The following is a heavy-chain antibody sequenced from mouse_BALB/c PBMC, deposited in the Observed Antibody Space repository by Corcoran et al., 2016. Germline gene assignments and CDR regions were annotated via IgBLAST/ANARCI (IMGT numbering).Heavy chain of an antibody. Sequence: EVQLQQSGAELVKPGASVKLSCTASGFNIKDTYMHWVKQRPEQGLEWIGRIDPANGNTKYDPKFQGKSTITADTSSNTAYLQLSSLTSEDTAVYYCARWDWYFDGWGAGTTVTVSS. CDR2: IDPANGNT. J-gene: IGHJ1*01. CDR3: ARWDWYFDG. V-gene: IGHV14-3*02. CDR1: GFNIKDTY.